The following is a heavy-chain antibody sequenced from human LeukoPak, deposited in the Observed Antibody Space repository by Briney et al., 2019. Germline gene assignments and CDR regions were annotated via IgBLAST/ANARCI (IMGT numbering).Heavy chain of an antibody. D-gene: IGHD1-20*01. CDR2: INPNSGGT. Sequence: ASVKVSCKASGYTFTGYYMHWVRQAPGQGLEWMGRINPNSGGTNYAQKFQGRVTMTRDTSISTAYMELSRLRSDDTAVYYCARDRLARITGRALFDYWGQGTLVTVSS. CDR1: GYTFTGYY. V-gene: IGHV1-2*06. CDR3: ARDRLARITGRALFDY. J-gene: IGHJ4*02.